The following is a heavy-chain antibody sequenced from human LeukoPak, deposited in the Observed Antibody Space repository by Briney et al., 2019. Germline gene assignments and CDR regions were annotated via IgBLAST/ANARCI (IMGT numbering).Heavy chain of an antibody. D-gene: IGHD2-15*01. Sequence: PSETLSLTCAVYGGSFSGYYWSWIRQPPGKGLEWIGEINHSGSTNYNPSLKSRVTISVDTSKNQFSLKLSSVTAADMAVYYCARATGYCSGGSCYSEPGAFDIWGQGTMVTVSS. V-gene: IGHV4-34*01. CDR1: GGSFSGYY. CDR2: INHSGST. CDR3: ARATGYCSGGSCYSEPGAFDI. J-gene: IGHJ3*02.